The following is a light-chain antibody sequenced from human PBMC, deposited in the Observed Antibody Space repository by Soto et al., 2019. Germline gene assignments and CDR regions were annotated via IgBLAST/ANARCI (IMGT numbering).Light chain of an antibody. CDR3: QQHGGSPPYT. CDR2: GIS. Sequence: EVVLTQSPGTLSLSPGDRATVSCRASQTVHSSFFAWYQQKGGQAPRLLIYGISNRAAGIPDRFSGHGSGTDFTLTIDGLEPEDFAMYFCQQHGGSPPYTFGRGTRVEI. J-gene: IGKJ2*01. V-gene: IGKV3-20*01. CDR1: QTVHSSF.